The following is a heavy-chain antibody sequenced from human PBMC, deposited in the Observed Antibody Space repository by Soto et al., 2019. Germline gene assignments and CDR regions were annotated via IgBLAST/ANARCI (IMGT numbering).Heavy chain of an antibody. Sequence: QVQLVQSGAEVKKPGASVKVSCKASGYTFTNYGISGVRQAPGQGLEWMGWINTYNGNTNHAQKLQGRVTMTTDTSTSTAYMELRSLRSDDTAVYYCARGVGSGTYYNQYNWFDPWGQGTLVTVSS. J-gene: IGHJ5*02. CDR3: ARGVGSGTYYNQYNWFDP. CDR2: INTYNGNT. V-gene: IGHV1-18*01. D-gene: IGHD3-10*01. CDR1: GYTFTNYG.